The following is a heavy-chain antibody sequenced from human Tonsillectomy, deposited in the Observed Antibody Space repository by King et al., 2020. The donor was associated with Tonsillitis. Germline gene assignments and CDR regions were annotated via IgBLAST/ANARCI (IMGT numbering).Heavy chain of an antibody. CDR2: METKGGT. CDR1: GESIRSGRHY. Sequence: LQLQESGPGLVKPSQTLSLTCSVSGESIRSGRHYWSWIRQPAGKGLEWIGRMETKGGTNYNPSLKSRVTISLDTSKNQFSLYLTSVTATDTAVYYCAAGQQPMGLDCWGQGTLVTVSS. V-gene: IGHV4-61*02. J-gene: IGHJ4*02. CDR3: AAGQQPMGLDC. D-gene: IGHD3-16*01.